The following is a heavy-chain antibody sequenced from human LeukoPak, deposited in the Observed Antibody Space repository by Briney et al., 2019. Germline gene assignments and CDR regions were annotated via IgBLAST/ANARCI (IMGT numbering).Heavy chain of an antibody. V-gene: IGHV3-66*01. CDR1: GITVSRNY. CDR3: AKARD. CDR2: LYSIGST. J-gene: IGHJ4*02. Sequence: GRSLKLSCAASGITVSRNYMRWVRQAPGKGLEWVSVLYSIGSTYYADSVKGRFTISKDNSKNTVYLQMDSLTVEDTAIYYCAKARDWGQGTLVTVSS.